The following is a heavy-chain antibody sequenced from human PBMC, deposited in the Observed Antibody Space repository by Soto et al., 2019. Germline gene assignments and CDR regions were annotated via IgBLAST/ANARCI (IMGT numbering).Heavy chain of an antibody. J-gene: IGHJ4*02. Sequence: QVQLVESGGGVVQPGRSLRLSCAASGFTFSSYAMHWVRQAPGKGLEWVAVISYDGSNKYYADSVKGRFTISRDNSKSTLYLQMNSLRAEDTAVYYCAREGYGDYVPYAWGQGTLVTVSS. CDR3: AREGYGDYVPYA. CDR1: GFTFSSYA. D-gene: IGHD4-17*01. V-gene: IGHV3-30-3*01. CDR2: ISYDGSNK.